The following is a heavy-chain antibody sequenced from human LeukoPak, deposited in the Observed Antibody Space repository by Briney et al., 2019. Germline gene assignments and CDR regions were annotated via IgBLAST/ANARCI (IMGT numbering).Heavy chain of an antibody. CDR3: ARVYGDYAPWYFDL. Sequence: SETLSLTCAVYGGSFSGYYWSWIRQPPGKGLEWIGEIYHSGSTNYNPSLKSRVTISVDKSKNQFSLKLSSVTAADTAVYYCARVYGDYAPWYFDLWGRGTLVTVSS. V-gene: IGHV4-34*01. CDR2: IYHSGST. J-gene: IGHJ2*01. D-gene: IGHD4-17*01. CDR1: GGSFSGYY.